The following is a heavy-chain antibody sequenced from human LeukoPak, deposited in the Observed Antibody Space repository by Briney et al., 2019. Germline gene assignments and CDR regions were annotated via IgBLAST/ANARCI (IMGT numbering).Heavy chain of an antibody. CDR2: ISAYNGNT. CDR1: GYTFTSYG. V-gene: IGHV1-18*01. CDR3: ARVSGLEITMIVVVSGAFDI. D-gene: IGHD3-22*01. J-gene: IGHJ3*02. Sequence: ASVKVSWKASGYTFTSYGISWVRQAPGQGLEWVGWISAYNGNTNYAQKLQGRATMTTDTSTSTAYMELRSLRSDDTAVYYCARVSGLEITMIVVVSGAFDIWGQGTMVTVSS.